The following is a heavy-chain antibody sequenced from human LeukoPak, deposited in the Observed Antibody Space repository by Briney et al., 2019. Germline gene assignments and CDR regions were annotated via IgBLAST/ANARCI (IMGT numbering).Heavy chain of an antibody. V-gene: IGHV1-18*04. CDR3: AREGNNYDSSVYYSCDY. Sequence: PLASVKVSCKASGYTFTGYYMHWVRQAPGQGLEWMGWISAYNGRTNYAQNFQGRVTMTTDTSTSTAYMELRSLRSDDTAVFYCAREGNNYDSSVYYSCDYWGQGTLVTVSS. D-gene: IGHD3-22*01. J-gene: IGHJ4*02. CDR1: GYTFTGYY. CDR2: ISAYNGRT.